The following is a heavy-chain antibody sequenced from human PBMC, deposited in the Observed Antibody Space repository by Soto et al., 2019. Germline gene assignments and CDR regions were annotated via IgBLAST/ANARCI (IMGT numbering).Heavy chain of an antibody. J-gene: IGHJ3*02. CDR1: GFTFSSYA. D-gene: IGHD3-9*01. V-gene: IGHV3-30-3*01. Sequence: ILSCAASGFTFSSYAMHWVRQAPGKGLEWVAVISYDGSNKYYADSVKGRFTISRDNSKNTLYLQMNSLRAEDTAVYYCARGVLRYFDWSPETHDAFDIWGQGTMVTVSS. CDR2: ISYDGSNK. CDR3: ARGVLRYFDWSPETHDAFDI.